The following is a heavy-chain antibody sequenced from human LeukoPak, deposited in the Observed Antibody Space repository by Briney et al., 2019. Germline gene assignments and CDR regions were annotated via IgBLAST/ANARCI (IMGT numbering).Heavy chain of an antibody. CDR3: AREDSSHLYYYYYMDV. Sequence: PGGSLRLSCAASGFTFDNYGMSWVRHAPGKGLEWVSGIDWNGGSKGYADSVKGRFTISRDNAKNSLYLQMNSRRAEDTALYYCAREDSSHLYYYYYMDVWGKGTTVTVSS. D-gene: IGHD6-13*01. V-gene: IGHV3-20*04. CDR2: IDWNGGSK. J-gene: IGHJ6*03. CDR1: GFTFDNYG.